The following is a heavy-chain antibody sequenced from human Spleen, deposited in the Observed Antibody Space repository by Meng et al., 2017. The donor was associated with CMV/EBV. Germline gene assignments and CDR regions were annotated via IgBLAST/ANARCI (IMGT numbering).Heavy chain of an antibody. J-gene: IGHJ4*02. V-gene: IGHV3-21*04. CDR1: GFTFSSYS. D-gene: IGHD3-16*01. CDR2: ISSSSSYI. CDR3: ARYYGLG. Sequence: GESLKISCAASGFTFSSYSMNWVRQAPGKGLEWVSSISSSSSYIYYADSVKGRFTISRDNSKNTLYLQMHSLRAGDTAVYYCARYYGLGWGQGTLVTVSS.